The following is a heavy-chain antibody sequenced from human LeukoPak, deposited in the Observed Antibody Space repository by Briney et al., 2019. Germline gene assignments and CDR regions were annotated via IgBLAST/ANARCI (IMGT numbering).Heavy chain of an antibody. CDR3: ARANFHYCGSTTGLFDY. V-gene: IGHV1-2*02. Sequence: ASVKVSCKASGYTFTDYYLHWVRQAPGQGCEWMGGINPNSGDTKYPQKFQGRVTMTRDTSISTAHMEMSRLRSADTAVYYCARANFHYCGSTTGLFDYWGQGTLVTVSS. J-gene: IGHJ4*02. D-gene: IGHD2-2*01. CDR1: GYTFTDYY. CDR2: INPNSGDT.